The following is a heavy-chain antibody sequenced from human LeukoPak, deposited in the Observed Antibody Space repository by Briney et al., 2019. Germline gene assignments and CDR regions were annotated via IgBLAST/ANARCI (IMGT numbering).Heavy chain of an antibody. CDR1: GGSIGSYY. J-gene: IGHJ4*02. CDR2: IYSSGST. Sequence: PSETLSLTCTVSGGSIGSYYWSWIRQPPGKGLEWIGYIYSSGSTNYNPSLKSRVTISLDTSKNQFSLKLTSVTAADTAVYYCARTKVYYVDYWGQGSLVTVSS. V-gene: IGHV4-59*12. CDR3: ARTKVYYVDY.